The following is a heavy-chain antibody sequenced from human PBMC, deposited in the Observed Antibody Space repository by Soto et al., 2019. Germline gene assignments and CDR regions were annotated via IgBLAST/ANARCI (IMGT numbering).Heavy chain of an antibody. CDR1: GFTFSNYA. J-gene: IGHJ4*02. CDR3: ARSLTGRWLQPDN. D-gene: IGHD3-10*01. CDR2: ISDRGYNT. Sequence: GGSLRLSCAASGFTFSNYAMTWVRQAPGKGLEWVSSISDRGYNTYYADSVKGRFTISRDNSKNTLFLQMNSLRVEDTAIYSCARSLTGRWLQPDNWGLGKLVTVSS. V-gene: IGHV3-23*01.